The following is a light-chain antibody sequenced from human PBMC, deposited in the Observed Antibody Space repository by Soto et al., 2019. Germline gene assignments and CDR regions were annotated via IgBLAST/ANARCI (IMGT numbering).Light chain of an antibody. Sequence: EIVLTQSPGTLSLSPGERDTLSCRASQTVSSNYLAWYQQKPGQAPRFLIYGASSRATGIPDRFSGSGSGTDCTLTISRLEPDDFAVYYCQLYGSSPLTFGGGTKVEIK. J-gene: IGKJ4*01. V-gene: IGKV3-20*01. CDR3: QLYGSSPLT. CDR2: GAS. CDR1: QTVSSNY.